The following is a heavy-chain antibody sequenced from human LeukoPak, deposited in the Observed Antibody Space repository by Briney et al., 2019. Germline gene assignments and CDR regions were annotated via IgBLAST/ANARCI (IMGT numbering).Heavy chain of an antibody. CDR2: INHIGST. V-gene: IGHV4-34*01. J-gene: IGHJ5*02. Sequence: SETLSLTFAVYGGSFSGYYWSWIRQPPGKGLEWIGEINHIGSTNYNPSLKSRDTISVDTTKNQFSLKLSSVTAADAAVYYCARRRGSWRGWFDPWGQGTLVTVSS. CDR1: GGSFSGYY. CDR3: ARRRGSWRGWFDP. D-gene: IGHD6-13*01.